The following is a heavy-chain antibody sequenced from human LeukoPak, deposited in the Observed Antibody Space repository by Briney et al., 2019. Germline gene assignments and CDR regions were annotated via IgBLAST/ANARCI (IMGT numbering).Heavy chain of an antibody. CDR2: IKPDGSDK. CDR1: GLNFSNYA. CDR3: TRTVGDTSYDY. D-gene: IGHD1-26*01. Sequence: GMSLRLSCVASGLNFSNYAMHWVRQAPGKGPEWVANIKPDGSDKYYVDSVEGRFTISRDNAENSLYLQVNSLRSEDTAVYYCTRTVGDTSYDYWGQGTLVTVSS. J-gene: IGHJ4*02. V-gene: IGHV3-7*01.